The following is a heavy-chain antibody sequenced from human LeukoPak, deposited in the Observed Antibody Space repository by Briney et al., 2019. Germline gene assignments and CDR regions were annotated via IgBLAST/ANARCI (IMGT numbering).Heavy chain of an antibody. V-gene: IGHV5-51*01. CDR1: GYSFTSYW. CDR3: ARHSPQLLEWGGNWFDP. D-gene: IGHD2-2*01. CDR2: IYPGGSDT. Sequence: GESLKISCKDSGYSFTSYWIGWVRQMPGKGLEWMGIIYPGGSDTRYSPSFQGQVTISADKSISTAYLQWSSLKASDTAMYYCARHSPQLLEWGGNWFDPWGQGTLVTVSS. J-gene: IGHJ5*02.